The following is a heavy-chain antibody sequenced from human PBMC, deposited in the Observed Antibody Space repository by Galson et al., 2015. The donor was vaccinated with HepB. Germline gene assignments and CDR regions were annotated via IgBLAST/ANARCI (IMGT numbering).Heavy chain of an antibody. CDR3: TRDKTGGFDV. CDR1: GFTFTGYW. J-gene: IGHJ3*01. CDR2: INGDGRIT. V-gene: IGHV3-74*01. Sequence: SLRLSCAASGFTFTGYWIHWVRQAPGKGLMWVSNINGDGRITNYADSVKGRFIISRNNTKRTVYLEMNSLRAEDTAIYFCTRDKTGGFDVWGRGTMVTVSS. D-gene: IGHD2-15*01.